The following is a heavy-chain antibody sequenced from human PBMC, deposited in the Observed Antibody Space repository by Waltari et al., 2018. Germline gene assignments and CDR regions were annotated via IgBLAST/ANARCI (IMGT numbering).Heavy chain of an antibody. Sequence: QLQLQESGPGLVKPSETLSLTCTVSGGSISSSSYYWGWIRQPPGKGLEWIGSIYYSGSTYYNPSLKSRVTISVDKSKNQFSLKLSSVTAADTAVYYCARAGGVDDGYNSLDYWGQGTLVTVSS. CDR1: GGSISSSSYY. J-gene: IGHJ4*02. D-gene: IGHD5-12*01. V-gene: IGHV4-39*07. CDR3: ARAGGVDDGYNSLDY. CDR2: IYYSGST.